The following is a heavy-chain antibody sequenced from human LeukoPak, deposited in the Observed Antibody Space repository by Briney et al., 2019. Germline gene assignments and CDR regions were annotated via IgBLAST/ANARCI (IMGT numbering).Heavy chain of an antibody. Sequence: PGGSLRLSCAASGFTVSSNYMSWVRQAPGKGLEWVSAISGSGGSTYYADSVKGRFTISRDNSKNTLYLQMNSLRAEDTAVYYCAKDGSSGWYGGHYYYYYMDVWGKGTTVTISS. J-gene: IGHJ6*03. V-gene: IGHV3-23*01. CDR1: GFTVSSNY. D-gene: IGHD6-19*01. CDR3: AKDGSSGWYGGHYYYYYMDV. CDR2: ISGSGGST.